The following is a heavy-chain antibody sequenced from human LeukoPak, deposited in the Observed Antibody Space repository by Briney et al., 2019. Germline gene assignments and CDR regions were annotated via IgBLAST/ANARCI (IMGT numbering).Heavy chain of an antibody. Sequence: SETLSPTCTVSGGSISSYYWSWIRQPPGKGLEWIGYIYYSGTTNYNPSLKSRVSMSVDKSKNQFSLKLSSVTAADTAMYYCARGREGSSWYLHYLDVWGKGTTVTVSS. CDR1: GGSISSYY. CDR3: ARGREGSSWYLHYLDV. J-gene: IGHJ6*03. V-gene: IGHV4-59*12. D-gene: IGHD6-13*01. CDR2: IYYSGTT.